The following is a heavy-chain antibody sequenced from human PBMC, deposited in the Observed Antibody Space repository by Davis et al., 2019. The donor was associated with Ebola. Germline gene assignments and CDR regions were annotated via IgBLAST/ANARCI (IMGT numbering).Heavy chain of an antibody. CDR1: GFTFSSYW. CDR2: IKQDGSEK. Sequence: GESLKISCAASGFTFSSYWMSWVRQAPGKGLEWVANIKQDGSEKYYVDSVKGRFTISRDNAKNSLYLQMNSLRAEDTAVYYCARGLRGEFYDYWGQGTLVTVSS. V-gene: IGHV3-7*01. D-gene: IGHD3-16*01. J-gene: IGHJ4*02. CDR3: ARGLRGEFYDY.